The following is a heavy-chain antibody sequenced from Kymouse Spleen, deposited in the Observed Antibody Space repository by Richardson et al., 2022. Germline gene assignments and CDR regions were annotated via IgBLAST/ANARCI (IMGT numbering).Heavy chain of an antibody. V-gene: IGHV4-39*01. D-gene: IGHD1-7*01. J-gene: IGHJ4*02. CDR3: ARRCITGTTSGYFDY. CDR2: IYYSGST. CDR1: GGSISSSSYY. Sequence: QLQLQESGPGLVKPSETLSLTCTVSGGSISSSSYYWGWIRQPPGKGLEWIGSIYYSGSTYYNPSLKSRVTISVDTSKNQFSLKLSSVTAADTAVYYCARRCITGTTSGYFDYWGQGTLVTVSS.